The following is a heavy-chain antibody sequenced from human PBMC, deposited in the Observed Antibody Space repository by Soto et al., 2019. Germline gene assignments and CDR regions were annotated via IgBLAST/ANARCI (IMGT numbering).Heavy chain of an antibody. Sequence: QVHLVESGGGLVKPGGSPRLSCATSGFPVSDYYMSWIRQAPGKGLEWLSHISPKSTYTNYADSVKGRFTISRDNTKSSLFLQMNSLGVEDTAVYYCARGGGGGLFEHWGQGVLVTVSS. CDR3: ARGGGGGLFEH. CDR2: ISPKSTYT. D-gene: IGHD2-21*01. V-gene: IGHV3-11*06. J-gene: IGHJ4*02. CDR1: GFPVSDYY.